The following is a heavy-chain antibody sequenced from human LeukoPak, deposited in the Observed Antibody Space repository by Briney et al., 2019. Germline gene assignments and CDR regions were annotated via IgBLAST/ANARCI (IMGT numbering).Heavy chain of an antibody. D-gene: IGHD6-19*01. Sequence: PGGSLRLSCAASGFTFSSYAMHWVRQAPGKGLEWVSYISSSGSTIYYADSVKGRFTISRDNAKNSLYLQMNSLRAEDTAVYYCARDTAIKVLRIAVAGTRGAFDIWGQGTMVTVSS. V-gene: IGHV3-48*04. CDR1: GFTFSSYA. J-gene: IGHJ3*02. CDR3: ARDTAIKVLRIAVAGTRGAFDI. CDR2: ISSSGSTI.